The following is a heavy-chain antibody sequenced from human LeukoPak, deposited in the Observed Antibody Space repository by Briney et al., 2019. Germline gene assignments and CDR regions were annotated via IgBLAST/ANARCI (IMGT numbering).Heavy chain of an antibody. CDR1: GFTFSSYG. Sequence: PGGSLRLSCAASGFTFSSYGMHWVRQAPGKGLEWVAVISYDGSNKYYADSVKGRFTISGDNSKNTLYLQMNSLRGDDTAVYYCAKDVGKWESLHFFDYWGQGTLVTVSS. J-gene: IGHJ4*02. CDR3: AKDVGKWESLHFFDY. CDR2: ISYDGSNK. D-gene: IGHD1-26*01. V-gene: IGHV3-30*18.